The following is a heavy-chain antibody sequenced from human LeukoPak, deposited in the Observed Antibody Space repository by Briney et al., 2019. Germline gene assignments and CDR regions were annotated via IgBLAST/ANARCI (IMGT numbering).Heavy chain of an antibody. CDR1: GFTFSSYA. CDR3: AKDHWALGGSYYYDY. J-gene: IGHJ4*02. D-gene: IGHD1-26*01. CDR2: ISGSGGST. V-gene: IGHV3-23*01. Sequence: GGSLRLSCAASGFTFSSYAMSWVRQAPGKGLEWVSAISGSGGSTYYAASVKGRFTISRDNSKNTLYLQMNSLRAEDTAVYYCAKDHWALGGSYYYDYWGQGTLVTVSS.